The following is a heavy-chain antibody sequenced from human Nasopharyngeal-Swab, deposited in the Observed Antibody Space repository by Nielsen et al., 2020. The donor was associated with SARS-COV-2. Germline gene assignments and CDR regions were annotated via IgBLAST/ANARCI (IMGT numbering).Heavy chain of an antibody. CDR3: ARGAVVVPAAIYYYYYGMDV. CDR2: ISSSSSYI. D-gene: IGHD2-2*01. J-gene: IGHJ6*02. Sequence: WIRQPPGKGLEWVSSISSSSSYIYYADSVKGRFTISRDNAKNLLYLQMNSLRAEDTAVYYCARGAVVVPAAIYYYYYGMDVWGQGTTVTVSS. V-gene: IGHV3-21*01.